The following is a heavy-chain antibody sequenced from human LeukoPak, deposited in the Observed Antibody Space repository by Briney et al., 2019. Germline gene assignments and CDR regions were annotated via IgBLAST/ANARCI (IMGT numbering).Heavy chain of an antibody. CDR3: ASLNIASYGVFDY. V-gene: IGHV3-23*01. D-gene: IGHD4-17*01. Sequence: GGSLRLSCAASGFTFSSYGMSWVRQAPGKGLDWVSAISGGGGSTSYADSVRGRFTISRDNSKNMLYLQMNSLRAEDTAVYYCASLNIASYGVFDYWGQGTLVTVSS. CDR1: GFTFSSYG. CDR2: ISGGGGST. J-gene: IGHJ4*02.